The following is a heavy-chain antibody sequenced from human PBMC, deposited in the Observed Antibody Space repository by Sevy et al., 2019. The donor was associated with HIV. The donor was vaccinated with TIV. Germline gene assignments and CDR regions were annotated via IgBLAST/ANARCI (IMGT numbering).Heavy chain of an antibody. V-gene: IGHV3-30-3*01. CDR1: GFTFSSYA. CDR2: ISYDGSNK. Sequence: GGSLRLSCAASGFTFSSYAMHWVRQAPGKGLEWVAVISYDGSNKYYADSVKGRFTISRDNSKNTLYLQMTSLRAEDTAVYYCAKRYSSGWYRSHYYYYYGMDVWGQGTTVTVSS. J-gene: IGHJ6*02. CDR3: AKRYSSGWYRSHYYYYYGMDV. D-gene: IGHD6-19*01.